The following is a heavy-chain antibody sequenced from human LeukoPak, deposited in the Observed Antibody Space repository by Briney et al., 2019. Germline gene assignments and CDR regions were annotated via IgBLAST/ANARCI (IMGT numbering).Heavy chain of an antibody. CDR1: GFTFSSRW. J-gene: IGHJ4*02. Sequence: GGSLRLSCAVSGFTSGFTFSSRWMHWVRQAPGKGLVWVSLVKTDGSTNYADSVKGRFTVSRDNAKNTPYLQKNNLRVEDTALYFCHPLGYTSNWGQGTLVTVSS. D-gene: IGHD6-19*01. V-gene: IGHV3-74*01. CDR2: VKTDGST. CDR3: HPLGYTSN.